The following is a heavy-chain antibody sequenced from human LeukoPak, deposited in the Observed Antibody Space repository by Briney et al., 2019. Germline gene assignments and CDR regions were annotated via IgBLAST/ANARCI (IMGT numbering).Heavy chain of an antibody. J-gene: IGHJ4*02. CDR3: AKEGGTMIVVEDYFDY. CDR1: GFTFSSYG. CDR2: ISYDGSNK. Sequence: PGGSLRLSCAASGFTFSSYGMHWVRQAPGKGLEWVAVISYDGSNKYYADSVKGRFTISRDSSKNTLYLQMISLRAEDTAVYYCAKEGGTMIVVEDYFDYWGQGTLVTVSS. V-gene: IGHV3-30*18. D-gene: IGHD3-22*01.